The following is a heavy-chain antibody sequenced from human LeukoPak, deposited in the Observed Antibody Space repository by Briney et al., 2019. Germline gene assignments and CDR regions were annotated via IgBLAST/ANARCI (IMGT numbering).Heavy chain of an antibody. J-gene: IGHJ6*03. D-gene: IGHD6-6*01. Sequence: SETLSLTCSVSGYSISSGYYWGWIRPPPGKGLEWVANVYRDGNTYYSPSLESRVTISVDTSKNLFSLKLSSLSAADTAVYYCARAGSSSYYYYYMDVWGKGTTVTVSS. CDR1: GYSISSGYY. CDR3: ARAGSSSYYYYYMDV. CDR2: VYRDGNT. V-gene: IGHV4-38-2*02.